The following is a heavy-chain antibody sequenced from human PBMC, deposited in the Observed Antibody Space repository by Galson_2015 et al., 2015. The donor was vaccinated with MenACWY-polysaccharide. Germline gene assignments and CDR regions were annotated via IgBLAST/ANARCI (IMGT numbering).Heavy chain of an antibody. J-gene: IGHJ3*02. V-gene: IGHV3-33*05. CDR3: ARESSRIVFHAFDT. CDR1: GLTFRSSG. CDR2: IQNVGSPK. D-gene: IGHD6-13*01. Sequence: SLRLSCAASGLTFRSSGMHWVRQAPGKGLEWVALIQNVGSPKAYADSVRGRFTISRDNSKNTLYLEMNSLRAVDTAVYYCARESSRIVFHAFDTWGQGTMVTVSS.